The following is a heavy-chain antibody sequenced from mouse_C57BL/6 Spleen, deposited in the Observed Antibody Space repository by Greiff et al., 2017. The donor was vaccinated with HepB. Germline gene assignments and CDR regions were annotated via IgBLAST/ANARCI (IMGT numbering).Heavy chain of an antibody. Sequence: QVHVKQSGAELVKPGASVKISCKASGYAFSSYWMNWVKQRPGKGLEWIGQIYPGDGDTNYNGKFKGKATLTADKSSSTSYMQLSSLTSEDSAVYFSAREDGLTGSWFAYWGQGTLVTVSA. CDR3: AREDGLTGSWFAY. V-gene: IGHV1-80*01. J-gene: IGHJ3*01. CDR1: GYAFSSYW. D-gene: IGHD4-1*01. CDR2: IYPGDGDT.